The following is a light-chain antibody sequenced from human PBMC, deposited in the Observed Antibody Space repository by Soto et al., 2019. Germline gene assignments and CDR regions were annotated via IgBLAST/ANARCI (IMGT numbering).Light chain of an antibody. CDR1: NSNIGVNY. CDR2: ETN. V-gene: IGLV1-51*02. Sequence: QCVLTQPPSVSAAPGQKVTISCSGSNSNIGVNYVSWYQQLPGTAPKVLIYETNKRPSEIPDRFSGSKSGTSATLGITGLQTGDEADYYCGTWDSSLSAHVFGTGTKVTVL. CDR3: GTWDSSLSAHV. J-gene: IGLJ1*01.